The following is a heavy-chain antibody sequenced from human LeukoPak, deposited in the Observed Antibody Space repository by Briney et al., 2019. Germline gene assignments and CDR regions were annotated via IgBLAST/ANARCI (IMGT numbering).Heavy chain of an antibody. Sequence: PGGSLRLSCAASGLIVSGDYVSWVRQAPGKGLEWVSVIYSGGATYYADSVKGRFTISRDNSKNTWYLHMNSLRAEDAAMYYCARDLVVAGTYGFGNWGQGTLVTVSS. V-gene: IGHV3-66*01. CDR3: ARDLVVAGTYGFGN. CDR1: GLIVSGDY. D-gene: IGHD2-15*01. J-gene: IGHJ4*02. CDR2: IYSGGAT.